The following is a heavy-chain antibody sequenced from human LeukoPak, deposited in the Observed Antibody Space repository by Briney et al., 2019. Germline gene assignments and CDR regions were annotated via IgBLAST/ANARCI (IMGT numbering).Heavy chain of an antibody. J-gene: IGHJ5*02. D-gene: IGHD3-10*01. Sequence: GESLKISCKGSGYSLSNYWIGWVRQMPGKGLEWMGIIYPGDSDTRYTPSFEGQVTISADKSISTAYLQWSSLKASDAAIYYCARSRGDNNWFDPWGQGTLVTVSS. V-gene: IGHV5-51*01. CDR2: IYPGDSDT. CDR3: ARSRGDNNWFDP. CDR1: GYSLSNYW.